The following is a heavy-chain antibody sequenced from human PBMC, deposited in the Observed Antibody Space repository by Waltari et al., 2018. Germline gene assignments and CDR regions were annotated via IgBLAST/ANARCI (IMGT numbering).Heavy chain of an antibody. D-gene: IGHD2-2*02. CDR1: GYTLTELS. J-gene: IGHJ5*02. V-gene: IGHV1-24*01. CDR2: FDPEDGET. CDR3: ARGCSSTSCYTYWFDP. Sequence: QVQLVQSGAEVKKPGASVKVSCKVSGYTLTELSMHWVGTAPGKGLDWMGGFDPEDGETIYAQKFQGRVTMTRDTSISTAYMELSRLRSDDTAVYYCARGCSSTSCYTYWFDPWGQGTLVTVSS.